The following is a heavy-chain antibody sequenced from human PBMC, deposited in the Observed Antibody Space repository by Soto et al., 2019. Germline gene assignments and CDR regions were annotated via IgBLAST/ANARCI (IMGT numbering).Heavy chain of an antibody. CDR3: AREYYDVLTDYHRYYYIDV. J-gene: IGHJ6*03. Sequence: QVQLVESGGGLVQPGGSLRLSCTASGFTFSDFYMTWIRQAPGKGLESVSYISSSGTRMYYADSVKGLFTISRDNAKNSPYLQLIRLRAEDTAVYYCAREYYDVLTDYHRYYYIDVWGKGITVTVSS. CDR1: GFTFSDFY. D-gene: IGHD3-9*01. CDR2: ISSSGTRM. V-gene: IGHV3-11*01.